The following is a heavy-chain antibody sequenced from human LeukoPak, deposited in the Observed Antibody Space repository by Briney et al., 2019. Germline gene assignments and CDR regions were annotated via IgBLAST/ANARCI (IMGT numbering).Heavy chain of an antibody. CDR1: GYIFTSYW. D-gene: IGHD2-15*01. CDR2: IYPGDSET. Sequence: GESLKISCKGSGYIFTSYWIGWVRQMPGKGLEWMGIIYPGDSETRYSPSFQGQVTISADKTISTAYLQWNSLKASDTAMYYCARPNSYCSGGSCYDYWGQGTLVTVSS. J-gene: IGHJ4*02. CDR3: ARPNSYCSGGSCYDY. V-gene: IGHV5-51*01.